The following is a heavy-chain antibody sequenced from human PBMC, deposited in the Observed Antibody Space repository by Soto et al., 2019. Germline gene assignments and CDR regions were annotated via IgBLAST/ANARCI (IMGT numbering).Heavy chain of an antibody. D-gene: IGHD6-13*01. CDR2: IYPDDSDT. V-gene: IGHV5-51*01. CDR1: GINFLTFW. CDR3: ARGTSRSPRAGLDV. J-gene: IGHJ6*02. Sequence: GESLKISCKHSGINFLTFWIAWVRQMPGKGLEWMGTIYPDDSDTRYSPSFQGQVTISADKSIQTAYLQWGSLKASDSALYYCARGTSRSPRAGLDVWGQGTPV.